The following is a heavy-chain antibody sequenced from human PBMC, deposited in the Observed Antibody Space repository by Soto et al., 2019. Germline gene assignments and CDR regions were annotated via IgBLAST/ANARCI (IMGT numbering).Heavy chain of an antibody. Sequence: PGGCLRLSCAACGVSVSNYAMSGVRQAPGKGLEWVSLVSATAGTTYYTDSVKGRFTISRDNSRNTVHLQMNSLRADDTAVYYCAKDRLAGGFDYWGQGTLVTVSS. D-gene: IGHD3-16*01. V-gene: IGHV3-23*01. CDR2: VSATAGTT. J-gene: IGHJ4*02. CDR1: GVSVSNYA. CDR3: AKDRLAGGFDY.